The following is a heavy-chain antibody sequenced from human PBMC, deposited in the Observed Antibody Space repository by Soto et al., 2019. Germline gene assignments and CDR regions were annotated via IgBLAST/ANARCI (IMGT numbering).Heavy chain of an antibody. CDR1: GFTFSSFE. J-gene: IGHJ3*02. Sequence: EGQLVESGGGLVQPGGSLRLSCAASGFTFSSFEMNWVRQAPGKGLECVSYISSSGSTKYYADSVKGRFTISRDNAKNSLFLQMNSVRAEDTAVYYCAREGPADGLDIWGQGTMVTVSS. CDR2: ISSSGSTK. V-gene: IGHV3-48*03. CDR3: AREGPADGLDI.